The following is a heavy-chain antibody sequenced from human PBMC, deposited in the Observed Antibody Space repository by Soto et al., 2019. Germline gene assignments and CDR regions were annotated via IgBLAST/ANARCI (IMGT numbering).Heavy chain of an antibody. V-gene: IGHV3-43*01. D-gene: IGHD3-22*01. Sequence: EVQLVESGGVVVQPGGSLRLSCAASGFTFDDYTMHWVRQAPGKGLEWVSLISWDGGSTYYADSVKGRFTISRDNSKNSLYLQMNSLRTEDTALYYCAKVIGPDYYDSSSLYYYYGMDVWGQGTTVTVSS. CDR3: AKVIGPDYYDSSSLYYYYGMDV. CDR2: ISWDGGST. CDR1: GFTFDDYT. J-gene: IGHJ6*02.